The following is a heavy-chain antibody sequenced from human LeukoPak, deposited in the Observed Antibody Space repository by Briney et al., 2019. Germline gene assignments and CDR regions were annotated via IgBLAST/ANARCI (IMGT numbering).Heavy chain of an antibody. CDR1: GINVTSNY. Sequence: GGSLRLSCAASGINVTSNYMTWVRQAPGKGLEWVSVLYTSDYTYYADSMKGRFTISRDNSKNTLYLQMDSLRVEDTATYFCARGAVTRDFDFWGQGVLVIVSS. CDR2: LYTSDYT. V-gene: IGHV3-53*01. CDR3: ARGAVTRDFDF. D-gene: IGHD4-17*01. J-gene: IGHJ4*02.